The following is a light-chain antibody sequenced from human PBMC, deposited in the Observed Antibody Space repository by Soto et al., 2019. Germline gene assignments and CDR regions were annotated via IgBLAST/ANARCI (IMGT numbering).Light chain of an antibody. CDR1: SSDVGGYNF. V-gene: IGLV2-8*01. Sequence: QSALTQPPSASGSPGQSVTISCTGASSDVGGYNFVSWYQHHPGKAPRLMIYDVTQRPSGVPDRFSGSKSGNTASLTVSGLDVDDEAYYYCSSYAGSSIPVAFGGGTKLTVL. J-gene: IGLJ2*01. CDR2: DVT. CDR3: SSYAGSSIPVA.